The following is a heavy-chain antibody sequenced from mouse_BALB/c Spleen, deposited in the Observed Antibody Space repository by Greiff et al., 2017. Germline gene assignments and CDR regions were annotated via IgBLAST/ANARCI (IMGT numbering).Heavy chain of an antibody. J-gene: IGHJ3*01. CDR2: ISNGGGST. D-gene: IGHD1-1*01. V-gene: IGHV5-12-2*01. Sequence: EVKLVESGGGLVQPGGSLKLSCAASGFTFSSYTMSWVRQTPGKRLEWVAYISNGGGSTYYPDTVKGRFTISRDNARNTLYLQMSSLKSEDTAMYYCARHDGKDGFAYWGQGTLVTVSA. CDR1: GFTFSSYT. CDR3: ARHDGKDGFAY.